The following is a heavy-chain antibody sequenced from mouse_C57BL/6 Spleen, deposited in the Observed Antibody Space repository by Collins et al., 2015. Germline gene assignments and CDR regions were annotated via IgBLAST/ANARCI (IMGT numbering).Heavy chain of an antibody. CDR1: GYTFTSYW. V-gene: IGHV1-52*01. CDR2: IDPSDSET. Sequence: AELVRPGSSVKLSCKASGYTFTSYWMHWVKQRPIQGLEWIGNIDPSDSETHYNQKFKDKATLTVDKSSSTAYMQLSSLTSEDSAVYFCARDNSGAEYFDYWGQGTTLTVSS. D-gene: IGHD3-2*02. CDR3: ARDNSGAEYFDY. J-gene: IGHJ2*01.